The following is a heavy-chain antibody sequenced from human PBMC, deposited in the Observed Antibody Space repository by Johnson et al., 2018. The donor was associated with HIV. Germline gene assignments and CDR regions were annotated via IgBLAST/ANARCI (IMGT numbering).Heavy chain of an antibody. V-gene: IGHV3-NL1*01. CDR1: GFTFSSYG. Sequence: QVQLVESGGGVVQPGGSLRLSCAASGFTFSSYGMHWVRQAPGKGLEWVSVMYSGGSTYYADSVKGRFTISRDNSKNTLYLQMNSLRAEDTAVYYCARGHMVRGVTHAFDIWGQGTMVTVSS. CDR2: MYSGGST. D-gene: IGHD3-10*01. J-gene: IGHJ3*02. CDR3: ARGHMVRGVTHAFDI.